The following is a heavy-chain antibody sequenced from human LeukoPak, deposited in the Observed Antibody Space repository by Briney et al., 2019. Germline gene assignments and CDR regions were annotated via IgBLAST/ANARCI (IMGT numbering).Heavy chain of an antibody. V-gene: IGHV3-23*01. J-gene: IGHJ4*02. CDR1: GFPFSDFS. Sequence: GGSLRLSCATSGFPFSDFSMTWARQAPGKGLEWISTTNSDGTTTYYAESVKGRFTISRDNSKNALYLQMSSLRVEDTAIYYCAKQSYARSLGEGGPGTLVTVSS. CDR3: AKQSYARSLGE. CDR2: TNSDGTTT. D-gene: IGHD2-8*01.